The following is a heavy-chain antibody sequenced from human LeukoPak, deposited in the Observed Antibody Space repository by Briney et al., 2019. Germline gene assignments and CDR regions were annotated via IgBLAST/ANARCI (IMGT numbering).Heavy chain of an antibody. Sequence: GGSLRLSCAASGFTFSSYAMGWVRQAPGKGLEWVSAISGSGGSTYYADSVKGRFTISRDNSKNTLYLQMNSLRAEDTAVYYCAKVGHSSGRTNYWGQGTLVTVSS. CDR1: GFTFSSYA. D-gene: IGHD6-19*01. CDR3: AKVGHSSGRTNY. J-gene: IGHJ4*02. CDR2: ISGSGGST. V-gene: IGHV3-23*01.